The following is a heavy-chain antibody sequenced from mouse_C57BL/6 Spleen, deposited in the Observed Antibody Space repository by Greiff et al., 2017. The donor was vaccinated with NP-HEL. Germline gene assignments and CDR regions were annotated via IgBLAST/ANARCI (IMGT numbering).Heavy chain of an antibody. D-gene: IGHD1-1*01. J-gene: IGHJ3*01. CDR3: ARRIIYYGSSSSGLAY. CDR1: GYTFTDYY. V-gene: IGHV1-26*01. CDR2: INSNNGST. Sequence: EVQLQQSGPELVKPGASVKISCKASGYTFTDYYMNWVKQSQGKSLEWIGDINSNNGSTSYNQKFKGKATLTVDKSSSTAYMELRSLTSEDSAVYYCARRIIYYGSSSSGLAYWGQGTLVTVSA.